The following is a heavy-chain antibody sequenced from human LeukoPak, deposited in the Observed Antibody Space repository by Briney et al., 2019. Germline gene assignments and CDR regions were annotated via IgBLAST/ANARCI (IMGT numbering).Heavy chain of an antibody. Sequence: GASVKVSCKASGYTFTGYYLHWVRQAPGQGLEWMGWINPNSGGTNYAQKFQGRVTMTRDTSISTAYMELSRLRSDDTAVYYCARARKDIVVVPAAPADYWGQGTLVTVSS. CDR2: INPNSGGT. V-gene: IGHV1-2*02. CDR1: GYTFTGYY. D-gene: IGHD2-2*01. CDR3: ARARKDIVVVPAAPADY. J-gene: IGHJ4*02.